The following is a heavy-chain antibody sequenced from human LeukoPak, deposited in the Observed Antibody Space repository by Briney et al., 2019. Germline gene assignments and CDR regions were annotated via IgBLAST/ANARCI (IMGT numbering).Heavy chain of an antibody. CDR3: ARDKSVYYDTSGSRFDY. J-gene: IGHJ4*02. V-gene: IGHV3-7*01. D-gene: IGHD3-22*01. CDR2: KKQDGSEK. Sequence: GGPLRPSCAACGFTYSSYWMSWVRQAPGKGLEWVAKKKQDGSEKYYVDSVKGRFTISRDNAKNSLYLQMNSLRAEDTAVYYCARDKSVYYDTSGSRFDYWGQGTLVTVSS. CDR1: GFTYSSYW.